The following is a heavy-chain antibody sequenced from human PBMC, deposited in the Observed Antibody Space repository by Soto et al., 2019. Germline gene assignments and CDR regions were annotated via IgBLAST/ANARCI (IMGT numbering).Heavy chain of an antibody. CDR2: IWYDGSNK. D-gene: IGHD2-2*01. CDR1: GFTFSSYG. J-gene: IGHJ6*02. CDR3: ARDLAGCSSTSCYLWGVYYYYYYGMDV. Sequence: QVQLVESGGGVVQPGRSLRLSCAASGFTFSSYGMHWVRQAPGKGLEWVAVIWYDGSNKYYADSVKGRFTISRDNSKNTLYLQMNSLRAEDTAVYYCARDLAGCSSTSCYLWGVYYYYYYGMDVWGQGTTVTVSS. V-gene: IGHV3-33*01.